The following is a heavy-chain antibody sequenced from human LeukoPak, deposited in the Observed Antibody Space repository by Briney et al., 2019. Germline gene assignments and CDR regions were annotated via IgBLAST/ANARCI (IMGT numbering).Heavy chain of an antibody. CDR3: ARRGFCSGGTCLTFDL. V-gene: IGHV4-59*08. Sequence: SETLSLTCTVSGGSISSSYWSWIRQPPGKGLEWIGYIYHSGTTNYNPSLKSRLTISVDTSKNQFSLKPSSVTAADTAVYYCARRGFCSGGTCLTFDLWGQGTLVTVSS. CDR2: IYHSGTT. J-gene: IGHJ4*02. D-gene: IGHD2-15*01. CDR1: GGSISSSY.